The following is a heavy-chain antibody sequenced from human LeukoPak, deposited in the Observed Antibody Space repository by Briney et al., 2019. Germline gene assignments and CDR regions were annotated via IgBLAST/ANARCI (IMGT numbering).Heavy chain of an antibody. CDR1: GGSISSYY. Sequence: PSETLSLTCTVSGGSISSYYWSWIRQPAGKGLEWIGRIYTSGSTNYNPSLKSRVTMSVDTSKNQFSLKLSSVTAADMAVYYCARDLQYCSSTSCYIAFDIWGQGTMVTVSS. CDR2: IYTSGST. V-gene: IGHV4-4*07. CDR3: ARDLQYCSSTSCYIAFDI. J-gene: IGHJ3*02. D-gene: IGHD2-2*02.